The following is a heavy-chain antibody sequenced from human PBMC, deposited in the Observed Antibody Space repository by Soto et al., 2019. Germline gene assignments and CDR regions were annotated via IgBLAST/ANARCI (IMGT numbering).Heavy chain of an antibody. V-gene: IGHV4-61*01. J-gene: IGHJ4*02. CDR2: IYYSGST. CDR3: ARVWNGNSGAVHSLDS. Sequence: QVQLQESGPGLLKPSETLSLTCTVSGDSVSSGSYYWSWIRQPPGKGLEWIGNIYYSGSTKFNPSLKSRVTISVDRSKNQFSLELTSVTAADTAVYYCARVWNGNSGAVHSLDSWGQGALVTVSS. CDR1: GDSVSSGSYY. D-gene: IGHD3-3*01.